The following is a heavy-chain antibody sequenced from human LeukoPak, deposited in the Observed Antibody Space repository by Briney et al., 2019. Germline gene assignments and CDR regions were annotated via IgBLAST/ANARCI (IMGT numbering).Heavy chain of an antibody. J-gene: IGHJ4*02. D-gene: IGHD3-3*01. V-gene: IGHV3-33*06. CDR1: GFTFNTHG. Sequence: GGSLRLSCAASGFTFNTHGMHWVRQASGKGLEWVAAIWFDGSVKHYSDAVKGRFTISRDNSLDTLYLQMNSLRVEDTATYYCAKDTAIQFLEPAFWGQGTLVTVSS. CDR2: IWFDGSVK. CDR3: AKDTAIQFLEPAF.